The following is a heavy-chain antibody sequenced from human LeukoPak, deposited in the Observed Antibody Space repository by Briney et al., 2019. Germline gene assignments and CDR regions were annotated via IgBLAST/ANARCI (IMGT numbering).Heavy chain of an antibody. J-gene: IGHJ4*02. CDR1: GFTFSSYA. CDR3: ARGKIVVVPAAIGFDY. D-gene: IGHD2-2*02. Sequence: GGSLRLSCAASGFTFSSYAMSWVRQAPGKGLEWVSAISGSGGSTYYADSVKGRFTISRDNSKNTLYLQMNSLRAEDTAVYYCARGKIVVVPAAIGFDYWGQGTLVTVSS. V-gene: IGHV3-23*01. CDR2: ISGSGGST.